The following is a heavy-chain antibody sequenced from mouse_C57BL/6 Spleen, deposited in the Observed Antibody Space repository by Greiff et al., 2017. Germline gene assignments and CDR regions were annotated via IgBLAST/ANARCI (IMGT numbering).Heavy chain of an antibody. J-gene: IGHJ4*01. CDR3: ARGTGTLYAMDY. Sequence: VQLQQSGPELVKPGASVKISCKASGYAFSSSWMNWVKQRPGKGLEWIGRIYPGDGDTNYNGKFKGKATLTADKSSSTAYMRRSSLTSEDSAVYFCARGTGTLYAMDYWGQGTSVTVSS. CDR1: GYAFSSSW. CDR2: IYPGDGDT. D-gene: IGHD4-1*01. V-gene: IGHV1-82*01.